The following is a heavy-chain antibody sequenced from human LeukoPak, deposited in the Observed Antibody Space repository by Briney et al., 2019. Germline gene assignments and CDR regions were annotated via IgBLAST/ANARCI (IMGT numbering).Heavy chain of an antibody. J-gene: IGHJ6*03. CDR3: ARDPSIGSSLYYYMDV. CDR2: ISSHSSNI. D-gene: IGHD2-15*01. CDR1: GFTLSNYA. Sequence: GGSLRLSCAASGFTLSNYALDWVRQAPGKGPEWVSYISSHSSNIHYTDSVKGRFTISRDNAKNSLYLQMNSLRAEDTAVYYCARDPSIGSSLYYYMDVWGKGTTVTVSS. V-gene: IGHV3-48*01.